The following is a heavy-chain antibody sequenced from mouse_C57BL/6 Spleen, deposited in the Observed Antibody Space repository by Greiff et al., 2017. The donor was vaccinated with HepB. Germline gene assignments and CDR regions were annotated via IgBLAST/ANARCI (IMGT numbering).Heavy chain of an antibody. CDR3: ARDGYDSAWFAY. Sequence: VQLQQSGAELVRPGTSVKVSCKASGYAFTNYLIEWVKQRPGQGLEWIGVINPGSGGTNYNEKFKGKATLTADKSSSTAYMQLSSLTSEDSAVYFGARDGYDSAWFAYWGQGTLVTVSA. CDR2: INPGSGGT. V-gene: IGHV1-54*01. J-gene: IGHJ3*01. CDR1: GYAFTNYL. D-gene: IGHD2-2*01.